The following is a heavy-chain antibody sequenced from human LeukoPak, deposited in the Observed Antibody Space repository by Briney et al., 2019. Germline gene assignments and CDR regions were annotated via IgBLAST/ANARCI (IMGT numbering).Heavy chain of an antibody. Sequence: PGGSLTLSCPASGFTVSSYYMNWVRQPPGKGLEWVSVIYSGGSKYYADSVKGRFTISRDNPNNTLYLQMNSLRAEDTAVYYCARGIYGPYSFDSWGQGTLVTVS. CDR3: ARGIYGPYSFDS. CDR1: GFTVSSYY. CDR2: IYSGGSK. J-gene: IGHJ4*02. V-gene: IGHV3-53*01. D-gene: IGHD2/OR15-2a*01.